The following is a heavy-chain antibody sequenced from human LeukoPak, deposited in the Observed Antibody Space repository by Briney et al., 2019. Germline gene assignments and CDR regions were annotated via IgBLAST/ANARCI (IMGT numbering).Heavy chain of an antibody. CDR2: ISWNSGSI. CDR3: AKDVQTTVTTWFDY. CDR1: GFTFDDYA. V-gene: IGHV3-9*01. J-gene: IGHJ4*02. D-gene: IGHD4-17*01. Sequence: SGGSLRLSCAASGFTFDDYAMHWVRQAPGKGLEWVSGISWNSGSIAYADSVKGRFTISRDNAKNSLYLQMNSLRAEDTALYYCAKDVQTTVTTWFDYWGQGTLVTVSS.